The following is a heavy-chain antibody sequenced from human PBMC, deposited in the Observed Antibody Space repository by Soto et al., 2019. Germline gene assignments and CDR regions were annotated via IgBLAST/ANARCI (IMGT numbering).Heavy chain of an antibody. CDR2: IYSGGTT. D-gene: IGHD3-22*01. J-gene: IGHJ4*02. CDR1: GITVSSNY. V-gene: IGHV3-66*01. Sequence: GGSLRLSCAASGITVSSNYMSWVRQAPGKGLEWVSVIYSGGTTYYADSVKGRFTISRDNSKNTLYLQMNSLRAEDTAVYYCARASRNYRDSSGYLYYFDFWGQGTLVTVSS. CDR3: ARASRNYRDSSGYLYYFDF.